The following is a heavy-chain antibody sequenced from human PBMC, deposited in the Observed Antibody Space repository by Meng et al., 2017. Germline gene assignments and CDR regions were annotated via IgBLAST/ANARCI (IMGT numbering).Heavy chain of an antibody. J-gene: IGHJ4*02. Sequence: QVQLVQSGSELRKPGASVKVSCKASRYTLTSYAINWLRQAPGQGLQWMGWIDTKTGNPTYVPGFTGRLVFSLDTSVSTAYLQISGLKADDTAVYYCTRDGYSDCSRTSCFDSWGQGTLVTVSS. CDR3: TRDGYSDCSRTSCFDS. CDR1: RYTLTSYA. CDR2: IDTKTGNP. V-gene: IGHV7-4-1*02. D-gene: IGHD2-2*01.